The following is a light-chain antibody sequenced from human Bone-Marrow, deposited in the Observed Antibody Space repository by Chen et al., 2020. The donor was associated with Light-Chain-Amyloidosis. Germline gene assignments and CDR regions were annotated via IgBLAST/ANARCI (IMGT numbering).Light chain of an antibody. CDR2: WAS. CDR3: QQYYSTPRT. J-gene: IGKJ1*01. V-gene: IGKV4-1*01. Sequence: DIVMTQSPDFLAVSLGERATINCKSSQSVLYSSNNKTYLAWYQQKPGQPPKLLMYWASTRESGVPDRFSGSGSGTDFTLTISSLQAEDVAVYYCQQYYSTPRTFGQGTKVEIK. CDR1: QSVLYSSNNKTY.